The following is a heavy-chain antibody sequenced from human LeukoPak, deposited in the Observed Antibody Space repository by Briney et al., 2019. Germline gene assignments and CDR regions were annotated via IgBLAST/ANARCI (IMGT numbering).Heavy chain of an antibody. D-gene: IGHD2-15*01. CDR3: ARYMRMNSGADGMDY. CDR1: GGSMSNYY. J-gene: IGHJ4*02. Sequence: SETLSLTCTVSGGSMSNYYWAWIRQPPGRGLEYIGNIHYSGNTYYNPSLKSRVTISVDMSKNQFSLTVRSVTTADTAVYYCARYMRMNSGADGMDYWGQGTLVTVSS. CDR2: IHYSGNT. V-gene: IGHV4-59*01.